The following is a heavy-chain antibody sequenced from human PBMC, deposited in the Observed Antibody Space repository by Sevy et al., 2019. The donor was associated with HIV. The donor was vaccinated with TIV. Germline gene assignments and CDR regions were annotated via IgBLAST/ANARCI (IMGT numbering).Heavy chain of an antibody. J-gene: IGHJ4*02. CDR1: GFTFSNAW. V-gene: IGHV3-15*01. CDR2: IQSKTDGGTT. D-gene: IGHD3-10*01. Sequence: EGSLRLSCAASGFTFSNAWMSWVRQAPGKGLEWVGRIQSKTDGGTTDYAAPVKGRFTISREDSKNTLYLQMNSLKTEDTAVYYCTTGGLWFGELLPYYFDYWGQGTLVTVSS. CDR3: TTGGLWFGELLPYYFDY.